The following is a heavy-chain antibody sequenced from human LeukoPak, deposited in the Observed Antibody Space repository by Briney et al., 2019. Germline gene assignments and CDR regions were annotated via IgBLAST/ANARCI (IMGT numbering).Heavy chain of an antibody. D-gene: IGHD3-22*01. CDR2: IYPGDSDT. CDR1: GYSFTSYW. CDR3: ARRDSSAYYYFDY. J-gene: IGHJ4*02. V-gene: IGHV5-51*01. Sequence: GESLKISCKGSGYSFTSYWIGCVRQMPGKGLEWMGIIYPGDSDTRYSPSFQGQVTISADKSVSTAYLQWSSLKASDTAMYYCARRDSSAYYYFDYWGQGTLVTVSS.